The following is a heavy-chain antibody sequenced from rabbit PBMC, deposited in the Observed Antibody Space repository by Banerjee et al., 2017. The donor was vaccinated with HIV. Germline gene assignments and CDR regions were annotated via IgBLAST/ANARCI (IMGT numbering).Heavy chain of an antibody. J-gene: IGHJ3*01. Sequence: QSLEESGGDLVKPGASLTLTCTASGFSFSSTDYMCWVRQAPGKGLEWIACIYGGSSGSTYYASWAKGRFTISKTSSTTVTLQMTSLTAADTATYLCARDLAGVIGWNFGLWGQGTLVTVS. CDR3: ARDLAGVIGWNFGL. CDR1: GFSFSSTDY. V-gene: IGHV1S40*01. CDR2: IYGGSSGST. D-gene: IGHD4-1*01.